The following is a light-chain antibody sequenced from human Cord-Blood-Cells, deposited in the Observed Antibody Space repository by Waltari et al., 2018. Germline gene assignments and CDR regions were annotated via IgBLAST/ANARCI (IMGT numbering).Light chain of an antibody. Sequence: QSVLTQPPSASGTPGQRVTISCSGSSSNIGSNTVNWYQQLPGTAPKRPIYRNKQRPSGVPDRFSGSKSGTSASLAISGLQSEDEAEYYCAAWDDSLNGPVFGGGTKLTVL. CDR1: SSNIGSNT. CDR2: RNK. CDR3: AAWDDSLNGPV. V-gene: IGLV1-44*01. J-gene: IGLJ3*02.